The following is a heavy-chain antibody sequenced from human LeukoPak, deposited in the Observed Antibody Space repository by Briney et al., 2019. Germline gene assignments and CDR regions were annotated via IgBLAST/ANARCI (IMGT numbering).Heavy chain of an antibody. J-gene: IGHJ4*02. CDR2: ISGSGGST. CDR3: AKVVSSSGFAVDY. CDR1: GFTFSSYA. D-gene: IGHD3-22*01. V-gene: IGHV3-23*01. Sequence: GGSLRLSCAASGFTFSSYAMSWVRQAPGKGLEWVSAISGSGGSTYYADSVKGRFTISRDNSKSTLYPQMNSLRAEDTAVYYCAKVVSSSGFAVDYWGQGTLVTVSS.